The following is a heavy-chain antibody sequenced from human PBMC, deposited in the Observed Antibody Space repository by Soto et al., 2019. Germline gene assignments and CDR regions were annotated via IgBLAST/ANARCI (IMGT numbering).Heavy chain of an antibody. CDR3: ARDGPPTTTGVGPSYTMDV. Sequence: QMQLVQSGAEVTKPGASVKVSCKASGYTFPSYQMHWVRQAPGHGLEWMGIINPSGGRITYAPRFQGRVMMTRDTSTNTVYMELRSLRSEDTAVYYCARDGPPTTTGVGPSYTMDVWGQGTTVTVS. J-gene: IGHJ6*02. V-gene: IGHV1-46*01. D-gene: IGHD3-3*01. CDR1: GYTFPSYQ. CDR2: INPSGGRI.